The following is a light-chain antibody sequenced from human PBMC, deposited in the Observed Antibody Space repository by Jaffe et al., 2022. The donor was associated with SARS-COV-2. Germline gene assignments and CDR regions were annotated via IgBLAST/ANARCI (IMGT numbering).Light chain of an antibody. J-gene: IGKJ1*01. V-gene: IGKV3-20*01. CDR2: TAT. CDR1: ERVGDNH. CDR3: HHYDNSMWT. Sequence: EVLLTQSPGTLSVSPGGSATLSCRTSERVGDNHLAWFQHRPGQAPRLLLYTATSRATGIPDRFSGRGSGTEFTLTISRVGPEDFAVYYCHHYDNSMWTFGQGTKVEIK.